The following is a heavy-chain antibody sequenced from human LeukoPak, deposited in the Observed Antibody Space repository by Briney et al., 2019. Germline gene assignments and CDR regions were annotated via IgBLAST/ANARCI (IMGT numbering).Heavy chain of an antibody. CDR2: INPNSGGT. V-gene: IGHV1-2*06. Sequence: ASVKVSCKASGYTFTGYYMHWVRQAPGQGLEWMGRINPNSGGTNYAQKFQGRVTMTRDTSTSTVYMELSSLRSEDTAVYYCARDNYYDSNWGQGTLVTVSS. CDR1: GYTFTGYY. J-gene: IGHJ4*02. D-gene: IGHD3-22*01. CDR3: ARDNYYDSN.